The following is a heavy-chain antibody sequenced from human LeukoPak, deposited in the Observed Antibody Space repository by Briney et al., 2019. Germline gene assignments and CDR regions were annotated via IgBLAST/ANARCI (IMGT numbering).Heavy chain of an antibody. D-gene: IGHD3-9*01. CDR3: ARSVLRYFDWLLPLPYFDY. CDR1: GGSFSGYY. J-gene: IGHJ4*02. Sequence: SETLSLTCAVYGGSFSGYYWSWIRQPPGKGLEWIGEINHSGSTNYNPSLKSRVTISVDTSKNQFSLKLSSVTAADTAVYYCARSVLRYFDWLLPLPYFDYWGQGTPVTVSS. V-gene: IGHV4-34*01. CDR2: INHSGST.